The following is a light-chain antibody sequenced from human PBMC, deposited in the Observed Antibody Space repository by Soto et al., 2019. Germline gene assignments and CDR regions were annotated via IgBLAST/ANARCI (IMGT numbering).Light chain of an antibody. CDR3: SSYTGSSAYVI. J-gene: IGLJ2*01. CDR2: EVN. Sequence: QSALTQPASVSGSPGQSITVSCTGTSSDVGGYNSVSWYQQHPGKTPKLMIFEVNNRPSGVSNRFSGSKSGNTASLTISGLQAEDEAFYYCSSYTGSSAYVIFGGGTKLTVL. CDR1: SSDVGGYNS. V-gene: IGLV2-14*01.